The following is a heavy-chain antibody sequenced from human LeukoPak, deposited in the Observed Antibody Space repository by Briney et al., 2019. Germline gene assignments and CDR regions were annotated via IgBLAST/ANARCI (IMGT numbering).Heavy chain of an antibody. CDR3: AACSIALSLYFDY. CDR1: GGTFSSHA. CDR2: IIPIFGTA. V-gene: IGHV1-69*13. D-gene: IGHD2-21*01. Sequence: GASVKVSCKASGGTFSSHAISWVRQAPGQGLEWMGGIIPIFGTANYAQKFQGRVTITADESTSTAYMELSSLRSEDTAVYYCAACSIALSLYFDYWGQGTLVTVSS. J-gene: IGHJ4*02.